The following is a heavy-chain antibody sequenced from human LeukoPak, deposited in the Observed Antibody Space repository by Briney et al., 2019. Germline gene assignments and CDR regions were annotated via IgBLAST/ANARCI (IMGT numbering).Heavy chain of an antibody. CDR1: GFAFSSYA. CDR3: AKTSLSDASGHYYYMDV. V-gene: IGHV3-23*01. D-gene: IGHD3-3*01. CDR2: ISGSDSST. J-gene: IGHJ6*03. Sequence: GGSLRLSCAASGFAFSSYAMSWVRQAPGKGLEWVSAISGSDSSTYYADSVKGRFTISRDNSKNTMYLQVNNLRTEDTALYYCAKTSLSDASGHYYYMDVWGKGTTVTVSS.